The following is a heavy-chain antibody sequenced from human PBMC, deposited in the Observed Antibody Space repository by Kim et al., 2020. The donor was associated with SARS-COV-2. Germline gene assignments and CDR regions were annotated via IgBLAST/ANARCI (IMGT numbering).Heavy chain of an antibody. D-gene: IGHD2-2*01. CDR3: ARSIPYVVVPAARRRDYYYYMDV. Sequence: SETLSLTCTVSGGSISSYYWSWIRQPAGKGLEWIGRIYTSGSTNYNPSLKSRVTMSVDTSKNQFSLKLSSVTAADTAVYYCARSIPYVVVPAARRRDYYYYMDVWGKGTTVTVSS. J-gene: IGHJ6*03. V-gene: IGHV4-4*07. CDR2: IYTSGST. CDR1: GGSISSYY.